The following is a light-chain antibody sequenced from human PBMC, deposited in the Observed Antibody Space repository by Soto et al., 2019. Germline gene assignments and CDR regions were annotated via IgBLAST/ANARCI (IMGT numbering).Light chain of an antibody. J-gene: IGKJ1*01. CDR3: KQYANDFRK. V-gene: IGKV1-5*03. CDR1: QSISRW. Sequence: DIQITQCPSTLSASVGDRVTITCRASQSISRWVAWYQQKPGKAPKLLIHAASTLERGVPSRFRGSGSGTEFALTISSLQPDDLATYYCKQYANDFRKCGQGTKG. CDR2: AAS.